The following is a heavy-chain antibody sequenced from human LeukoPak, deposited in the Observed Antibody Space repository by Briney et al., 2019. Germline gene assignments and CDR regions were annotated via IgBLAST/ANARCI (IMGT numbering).Heavy chain of an antibody. CDR3: ARGLGPMDV. D-gene: IGHD6-19*01. CDR2: IGSGSSPI. Sequence: GGSLRLSCVASGFTFSTYIMNWVRQAPGKGLEWISYIGSGSSPIYYADSVKGRFTISRDNAKNSRYLQMSSLRAEDTAVYYCARGLGPMDVWGKGTTVTVSS. V-gene: IGHV3-48*01. CDR1: GFTFSTYI. J-gene: IGHJ6*03.